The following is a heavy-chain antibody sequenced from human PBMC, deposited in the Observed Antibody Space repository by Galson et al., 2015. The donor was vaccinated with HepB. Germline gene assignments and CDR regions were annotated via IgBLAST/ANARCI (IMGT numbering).Heavy chain of an antibody. CDR1: GFTFSSYS. V-gene: IGHV3-21*01. CDR3: ARGGQLVLLYYFDY. CDR2: ISSSSSYI. J-gene: IGHJ4*02. Sequence: SLRLSCAASGFTFSSYSMNWVRQAPGKGLEWVSSISSSSSYIYYADSVKGRFTISRDNAKNSLYLQMNSLRAEDTAVYYCARGGQLVLLYYFDYWGQGALVTVSS. D-gene: IGHD6-6*01.